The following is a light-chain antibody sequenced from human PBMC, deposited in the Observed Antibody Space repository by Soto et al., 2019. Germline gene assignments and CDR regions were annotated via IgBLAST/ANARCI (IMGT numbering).Light chain of an antibody. CDR3: QQRSNWPGLT. CDR2: DAS. V-gene: IGKV3-11*01. J-gene: IGKJ4*01. CDR1: QSVSSY. Sequence: EIVLTQSPATLSLSPGERATLSCRASQSVSSYLAWYQQKPGQAPRLLIYDASNRATGIPARFSGSGSGTDFTLNISSLEPEDFAVYYCQQRSNWPGLTFGGGTKV.